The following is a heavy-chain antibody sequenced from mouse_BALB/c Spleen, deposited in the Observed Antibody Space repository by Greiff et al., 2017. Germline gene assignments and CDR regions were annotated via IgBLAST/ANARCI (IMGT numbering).Heavy chain of an antibody. CDR1: GFSLTGYG. CDR3: AREGYYGSSYAMDY. J-gene: IGHJ4*01. CDR2: IWGDGST. Sequence: VQGVESGPGLVAPSQSLSITCTVSGFSLTGYGVNWVRQPPGKGLEWLGMIWGDGSTDYNSALKSRLSISKDNSKSQVFLKMNSLQTDDTARYYCAREGYYGSSYAMDYWGQGTSVTVSS. D-gene: IGHD1-1*01. V-gene: IGHV2-6-7*01.